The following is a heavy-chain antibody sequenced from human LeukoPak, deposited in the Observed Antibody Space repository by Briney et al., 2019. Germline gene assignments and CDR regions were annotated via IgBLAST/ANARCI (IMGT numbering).Heavy chain of an antibody. J-gene: IGHJ4*02. CDR3: ASGTYSGYGYFDY. CDR1: GGSISSSSCC. D-gene: IGHD5-12*01. V-gene: IGHV4-39*01. CDR2: IYYSGST. Sequence: SETLSLTCTVSGGSISSSSCCWGWIRQPPGKGLEWIGSIYYSGSTYYNPSLKSRVTISVDTSKNQFSLKLSSVTAADTAVYYCASGTYSGYGYFDYWGQGTLVTVSS.